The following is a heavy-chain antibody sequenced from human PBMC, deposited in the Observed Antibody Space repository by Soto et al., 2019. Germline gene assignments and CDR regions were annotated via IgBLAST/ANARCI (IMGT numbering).Heavy chain of an antibody. CDR3: ARSGDYVAFDY. V-gene: IGHV4-30-4*01. J-gene: IGHJ4*02. CDR2: IYYSGYT. CDR1: GGSISSGDYK. Sequence: QVQLQESGPGLVKPSQTLFLTCTVSGGSISSGDYKWSWIRQPPGKGLEWIGYIYYSGYTYNNPSLKSRVTISVDTSKNQFSLKLSSVTAADTAVYYCARSGDYVAFDYWGQGTLVTVSS. D-gene: IGHD4-17*01.